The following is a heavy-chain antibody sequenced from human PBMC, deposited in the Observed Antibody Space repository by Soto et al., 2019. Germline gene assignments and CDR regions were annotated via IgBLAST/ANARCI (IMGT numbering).Heavy chain of an antibody. Sequence: GGSLRLSCAASGFTFSSYAMSWVRQAPGKGLEWVSAISGSGGSTYYADSVKGRFTISRDNSKSTLYLQMNSLRAEDTAVYYCAKEGLYCSSTSCYTKTRKNWFDPGGQGTLVTVSS. V-gene: IGHV3-23*01. CDR2: ISGSGGST. D-gene: IGHD2-2*01. J-gene: IGHJ5*02. CDR3: AKEGLYCSSTSCYTKTRKNWFDP. CDR1: GFTFSSYA.